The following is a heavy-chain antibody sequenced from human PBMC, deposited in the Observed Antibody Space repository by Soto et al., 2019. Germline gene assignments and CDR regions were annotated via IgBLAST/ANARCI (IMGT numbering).Heavy chain of an antibody. V-gene: IGHV4-39*01. Sequence: QLQLQESGPGLVKPSETLSLTCTVSGGSISSSSYYWGWIRQPPGKGLEWIGSIYYSGSTYYNPSRMSRVTISVDTSKNQFSLKLSSVTAADTAVYYCARRGEYSGYESEVSYYYYYYMDVWGKGTTVTVSS. CDR2: IYYSGST. CDR3: ARRGEYSGYESEVSYYYYYYMDV. D-gene: IGHD5-12*01. J-gene: IGHJ6*03. CDR1: GGSISSSSYY.